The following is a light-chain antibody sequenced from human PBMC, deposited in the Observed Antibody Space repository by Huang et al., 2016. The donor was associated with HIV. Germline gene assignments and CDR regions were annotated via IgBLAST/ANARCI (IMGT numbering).Light chain of an antibody. CDR1: QNINKY. CDR3: QQSYNIPRT. Sequence: DIRMTQSPSSLSASVGDRVIITCRTSQNINKYLNWYQQMPGKAPKRLIYGTSTLQTGVSSRFGGSGSGTDFTLTIGSLQPEDTAMYFCQQSYNIPRTFGQGT. CDR2: GTS. J-gene: IGKJ2*01. V-gene: IGKV1-39*01.